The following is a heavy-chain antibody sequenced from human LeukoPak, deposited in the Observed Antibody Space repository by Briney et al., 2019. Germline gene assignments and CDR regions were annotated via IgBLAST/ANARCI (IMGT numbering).Heavy chain of an antibody. CDR3: ARDRGGSYSAIDY. V-gene: IGHV3-48*04. D-gene: IGHD2-15*01. Sequence: GGSLRLSCAASGFTFSSYSLNWVRQAPGKGPEWVSFISSSSITIYYADSVKGRFTISRDNAEKSLYLQMNSLRAEDTAVYYCARDRGGSYSAIDYWGQGTLVTVSS. CDR2: ISSSSITI. CDR1: GFTFSSYS. J-gene: IGHJ4*02.